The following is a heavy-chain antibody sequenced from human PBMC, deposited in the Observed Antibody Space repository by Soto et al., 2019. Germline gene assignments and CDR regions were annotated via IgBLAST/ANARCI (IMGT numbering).Heavy chain of an antibody. Sequence: GGSLRLSCAASGFTFSSYAMHWVRQAPGKGLEWVAVISYDGSNKYYADSVKGRFTISRDNSKNTLYLQMNSLRAEDTAVYYCASLPGIAVAADSDFDYWGQGTLVTVSS. D-gene: IGHD6-19*01. CDR3: ASLPGIAVAADSDFDY. CDR2: ISYDGSNK. CDR1: GFTFSSYA. V-gene: IGHV3-30-3*01. J-gene: IGHJ4*02.